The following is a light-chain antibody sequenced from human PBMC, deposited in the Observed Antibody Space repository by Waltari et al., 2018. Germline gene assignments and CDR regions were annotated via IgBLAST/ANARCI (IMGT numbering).Light chain of an antibody. V-gene: IGLV1-44*01. Sequence: QSVLTQPPSASGTPGQGVTISCSGGASNIGNNVVTWYQQVPGKAPKLLIYRSDRRPAGVPDRFSGSKSGTSASLAISGLQSEDEADYYCAAWDDSLNGRWVFSGGTKVTVL. CDR1: ASNIGNNV. CDR2: RSD. CDR3: AAWDDSLNGRWV. J-gene: IGLJ3*02.